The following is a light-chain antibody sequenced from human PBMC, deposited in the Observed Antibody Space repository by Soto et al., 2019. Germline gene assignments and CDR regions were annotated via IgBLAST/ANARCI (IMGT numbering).Light chain of an antibody. CDR2: KAS. Sequence: DIQMTQAPSTLSGSVGGRVTITCLASQTISSWLAWYQQKPGKAPKLLIYKASTLKSGVPSRFSGSGSGTEFTLTISSLQPDDFATYYCQQYNSYSWTFGQGTKVDIK. CDR1: QTISSW. J-gene: IGKJ1*01. CDR3: QQYNSYSWT. V-gene: IGKV1-5*03.